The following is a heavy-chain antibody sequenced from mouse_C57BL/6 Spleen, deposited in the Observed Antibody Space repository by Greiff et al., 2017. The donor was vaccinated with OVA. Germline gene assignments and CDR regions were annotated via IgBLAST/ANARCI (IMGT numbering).Heavy chain of an antibody. Sequence: VQLQQSGAELVRPGTSVKLSCKASGYTFTSYWMHWVKQRPGQGLEWIGVIDPSDSYTNYNQKFKGKATLTVDTSSSTAYMQLSSLTSEDSAVYYCAQNEDYCDYWGQGTTLTVSS. CDR3: AQNEDYCDY. V-gene: IGHV1-59*01. CDR1: GYTFTSYW. CDR2: IDPSDSYT. J-gene: IGHJ2*01.